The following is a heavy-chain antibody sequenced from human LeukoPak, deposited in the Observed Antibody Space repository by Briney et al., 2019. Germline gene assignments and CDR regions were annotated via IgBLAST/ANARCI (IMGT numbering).Heavy chain of an antibody. J-gene: IGHJ4*02. V-gene: IGHV3-9*01. D-gene: IGHD6-19*01. Sequence: PGRSLRLSCAASGFTFDDYAMHWVRQAPGKGLEWVSGISWNSGSIGYADSVKGRFTISRDNAKNSLYLQMNSLSAEDTALYYCAKDMDGWSGVDYWGQGTLVTVSS. CDR1: GFTFDDYA. CDR2: ISWNSGSI. CDR3: AKDMDGWSGVDY.